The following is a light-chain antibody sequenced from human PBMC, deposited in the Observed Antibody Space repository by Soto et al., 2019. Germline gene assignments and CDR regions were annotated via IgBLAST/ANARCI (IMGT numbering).Light chain of an antibody. CDR2: GAS. V-gene: IGKV3-20*01. J-gene: IGKJ1*01. Sequence: EIVLTPSPGTLSLSPGERATLSCRASQSFRLNSLAWYQQKPGQAPRRLIYGASSRATDIPDRFSGSGSGTDFTLTISSLEPEDFAVYYCQQYGGSPQTFGQGTKVEFK. CDR3: QQYGGSPQT. CDR1: QSFRLNS.